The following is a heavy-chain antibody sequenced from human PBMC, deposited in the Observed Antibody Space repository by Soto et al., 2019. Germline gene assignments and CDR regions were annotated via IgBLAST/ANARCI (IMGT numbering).Heavy chain of an antibody. CDR3: AKDLSAPYSSSWYFDY. J-gene: IGHJ4*02. CDR2: ISYDGSNK. D-gene: IGHD6-13*01. Sequence: GGSLRLSCAASGFTFSSYGMHWVRQAPGKGLEWVAVISYDGSNKYYADSVKGRFTISRDNSKNTLYLQMNSLRAEDTAVYYCAKDLSAPYSSSWYFDYWGQGTLVTVSS. CDR1: GFTFSSYG. V-gene: IGHV3-30*18.